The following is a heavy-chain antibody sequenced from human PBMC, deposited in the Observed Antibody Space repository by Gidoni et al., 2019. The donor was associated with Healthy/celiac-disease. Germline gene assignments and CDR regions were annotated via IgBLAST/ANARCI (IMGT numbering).Heavy chain of an antibody. CDR2: IYYSGST. CDR3: ARFYSGSYYHDGGDAFDI. V-gene: IGHV4-39*01. J-gene: IGHJ3*02. Sequence: QLQLQESGPGLVKPSETLSLTCTVSGGSISSSSYYWGWIRQPPGKGLEWIGSIYYSGSTYYNPSLKSRVTISVDTSKNQFSLKLSSVTAADTAVYYCARFYSGSYYHDGGDAFDIWGQGTMVTVSS. D-gene: IGHD1-26*01. CDR1: GGSISSSSYY.